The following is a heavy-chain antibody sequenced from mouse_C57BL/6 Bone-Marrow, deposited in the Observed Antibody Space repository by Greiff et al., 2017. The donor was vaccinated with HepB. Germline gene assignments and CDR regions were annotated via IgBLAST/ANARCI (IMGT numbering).Heavy chain of an antibody. Sequence: VQLQQPGAELVKPGASVKLSCKASGYTFTSYWMHWVKQRPGQGLEWIGMIHPNSGSTNYNEKFKSKATLTVDKSSSTAYMQLSSLTSEDSAVYYCARTLYYYGSSYDAMDYWGQGTSVTVSS. V-gene: IGHV1-64*01. CDR2: IHPNSGST. CDR1: GYTFTSYW. CDR3: ARTLYYYGSSYDAMDY. D-gene: IGHD1-1*01. J-gene: IGHJ4*01.